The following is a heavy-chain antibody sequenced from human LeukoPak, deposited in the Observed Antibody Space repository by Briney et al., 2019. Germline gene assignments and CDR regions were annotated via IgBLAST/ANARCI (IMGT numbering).Heavy chain of an antibody. D-gene: IGHD4-17*01. CDR3: VKRGRQGDYAHDY. Sequence: QAGGSLRLSCSASGFTFSNYPMHWVRQAPGKGLEYVSSISTDGGSTYYADSVKGRFTISRDNSKNTLYLQMSSLRGEDTAVYYCVKRGRQGDYAHDYWGQGTLVTVSS. CDR2: ISTDGGST. V-gene: IGHV3-64D*06. J-gene: IGHJ4*02. CDR1: GFTFSNYP.